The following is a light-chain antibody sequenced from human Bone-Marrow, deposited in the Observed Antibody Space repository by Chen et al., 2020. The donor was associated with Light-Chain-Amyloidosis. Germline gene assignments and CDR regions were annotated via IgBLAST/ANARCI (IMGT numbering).Light chain of an antibody. CDR2: KDT. Sequence: SYELTQPPSVSVSPGQTARITCSGEVLANRYSRWFQQKPGQAPVLVIYKDTERPSGIPERFSGSSSGTIVTLTITGAQVEDEADYYCYSAADNNLWVFGGGTKLTVL. CDR3: YSAADNNLWV. V-gene: IGLV3-27*01. J-gene: IGLJ3*02. CDR1: VLANRY.